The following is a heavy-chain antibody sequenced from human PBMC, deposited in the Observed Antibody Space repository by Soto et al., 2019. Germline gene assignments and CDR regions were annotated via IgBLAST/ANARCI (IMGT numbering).Heavy chain of an antibody. CDR1: GFSFSIDGMG. CDR2: IYWDDDK. CDR3: AHVYCAASGTRYYFDY. J-gene: IGHJ4*02. D-gene: IGHD1-7*01. Sequence: QITLKESGPTLVKPTQTLTLTCTFSGFSFSIDGMGVGWIRQPPGKALEWLALIYWDDDKRFSPSQKSRLTITKDGSRNQVVLTLTNMDPADTATYYCAHVYCAASGTRYYFDYWGQGTLVTVSS. V-gene: IGHV2-5*02.